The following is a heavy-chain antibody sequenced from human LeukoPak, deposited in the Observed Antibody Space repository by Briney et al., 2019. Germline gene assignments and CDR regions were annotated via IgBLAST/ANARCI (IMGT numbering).Heavy chain of an antibody. Sequence: AGGSLRLSCEASGFTFSSYAMHWVRQAPGKGLEWVAVISYDGSNNYYADSVKGRFTISRDNSKNTLYLQMNSLRAEDTAVYYCARVRGGSGYINYYYYGMDVWGQGTTVTVSS. CDR2: ISYDGSNN. CDR1: GFTFSSYA. J-gene: IGHJ6*02. D-gene: IGHD3-16*02. V-gene: IGHV3-30-3*01. CDR3: ARVRGGSGYINYYYYGMDV.